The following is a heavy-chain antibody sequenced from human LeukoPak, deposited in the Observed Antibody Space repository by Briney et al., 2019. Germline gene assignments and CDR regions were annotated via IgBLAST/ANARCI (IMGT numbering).Heavy chain of an antibody. J-gene: IGHJ4*02. CDR1: GFTSSSYW. Sequence: PGGSLRLSCAASGFTSSSYWMSWVRQAPGKGLEWVTNIKQDGSEKYYVDSVKGRFTISRDNAKNSLYLQMNSLRAEDTAVYYCARDFTRDYLADYWGQGTLVTVSS. CDR3: ARDFTRDYLADY. D-gene: IGHD4-17*01. CDR2: IKQDGSEK. V-gene: IGHV3-7*01.